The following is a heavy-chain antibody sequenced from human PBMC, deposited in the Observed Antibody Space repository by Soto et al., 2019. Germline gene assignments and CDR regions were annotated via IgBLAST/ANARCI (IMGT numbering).Heavy chain of an antibody. J-gene: IGHJ5*02. CDR3: ARCGTLWYRTNWFDP. V-gene: IGHV3-23*01. Sequence: PGGSLRLSCAASGFVFSSYAMSWVRQAPGKGLEWVSSIGVSGGNTYYADSVKGRFTISRDNSKNTLFLRMNNVRAEDTAVYFCARCGTLWYRTNWFDPWGLGTLVTVSS. CDR2: IGVSGGNT. D-gene: IGHD1-26*01. CDR1: GFVFSSYA.